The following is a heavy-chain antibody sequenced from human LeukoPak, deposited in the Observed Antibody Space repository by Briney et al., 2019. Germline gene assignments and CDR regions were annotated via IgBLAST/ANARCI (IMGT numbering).Heavy chain of an antibody. D-gene: IGHD6-19*01. V-gene: IGHV3-30*01. CDR1: GFTFSSYA. CDR3: ARDGGRYPYQSMDV. Sequence: PGRSLRLSCAASGFTFSSYAMHWVRQAPGKGLEWVAVISYDGSDKYYADSVKGRFTISRDNSKNTLYLQMNSLRAEDTAVYYCARDGGRYPYQSMDVWGKGTTVTVSS. CDR2: ISYDGSDK. J-gene: IGHJ6*03.